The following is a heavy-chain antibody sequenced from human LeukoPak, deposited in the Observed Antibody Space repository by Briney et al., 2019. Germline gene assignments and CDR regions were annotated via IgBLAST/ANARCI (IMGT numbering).Heavy chain of an antibody. D-gene: IGHD1-26*01. J-gene: IGHJ6*02. V-gene: IGHV4-39*01. CDR2: IYYSGSS. CDR1: GGSIRSSSYF. Sequence: SETLSLTCTVSGGSIRSSSYFWGWIRQPPGKGLEWIGNIYYSGSSYYNPSLKSRVAISVDTSKNQFSLKMSSVTAADTAVFYCARQSGVSSDNYFGMDVWGQGTTVTVSS. CDR3: ARQSGVSSDNYFGMDV.